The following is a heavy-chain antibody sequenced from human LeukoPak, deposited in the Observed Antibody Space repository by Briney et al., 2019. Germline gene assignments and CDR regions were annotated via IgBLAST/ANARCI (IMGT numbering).Heavy chain of an antibody. CDR1: GFTFSSYA. CDR3: AKVGATTNYYYYYYMYV. J-gene: IGHJ6*03. V-gene: IGHV3-23*01. Sequence: PGGSLRLSCAASGFTFSSYAMSWGRQAPGKGLEWVSAISGSGGSTYYANFVKGWFTISSDTYKNPLYRQMNGLRAEDTAVYYCAKVGATTNYYYYYYMYVWGKGTTVTVSS. CDR2: ISGSGGST. D-gene: IGHD1-26*01.